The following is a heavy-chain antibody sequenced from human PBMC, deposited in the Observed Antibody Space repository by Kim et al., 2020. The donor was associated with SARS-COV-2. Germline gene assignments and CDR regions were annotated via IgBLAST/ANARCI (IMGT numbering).Heavy chain of an antibody. V-gene: IGHV3-23*01. J-gene: IGHJ5*02. D-gene: IGHD3-10*01. Sequence: AKSVKGRFTTSRDNSKNTPYLKMNSLRVEDTAVYYCAKGGAPGYYRVPFVLWGQGTLVTVSS. CDR3: AKGGAPGYYRVPFVL.